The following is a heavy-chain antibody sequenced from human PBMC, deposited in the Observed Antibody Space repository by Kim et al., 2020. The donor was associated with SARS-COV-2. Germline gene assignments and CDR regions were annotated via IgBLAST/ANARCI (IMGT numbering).Heavy chain of an antibody. Sequence: GSSTFDADSVKGRFTISRDNSRNAVYLQMNGLRAEDTAVYYCAEEEPHFEYWGQGTLVTVSS. CDR2: GSST. V-gene: IGHV3-23*01. CDR3: AEEEPHFEY. J-gene: IGHJ4*02.